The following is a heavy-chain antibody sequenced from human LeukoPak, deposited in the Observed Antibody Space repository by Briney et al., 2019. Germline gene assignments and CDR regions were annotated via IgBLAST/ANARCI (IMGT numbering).Heavy chain of an antibody. Sequence: ASVKVSCKASGYTFTSYGVNWVRQAPGQGLDWMGWISAFTDDKNYAQNLQDRVTMTIDTSTSTAYMELRSLRSDDTAVYYCARDIKRSRARWENLGFDPWGQGTLVTVSS. CDR3: ARDIKRSRARWENLGFDP. CDR2: ISAFTDDK. J-gene: IGHJ5*02. D-gene: IGHD1-26*01. V-gene: IGHV1-18*01. CDR1: GYTFTSYG.